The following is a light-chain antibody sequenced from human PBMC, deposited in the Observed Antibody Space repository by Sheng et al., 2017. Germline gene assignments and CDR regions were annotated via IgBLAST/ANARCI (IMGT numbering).Light chain of an antibody. Sequence: QLVLTQSPSASASLGASVKVTCTLSSGHSSNAITWHQQQPEKGPRYLMKVNNDGSHSKVYGIPDRFSGSSSGAERYLTISSLQSEDEADYYCQTWGTGIAVFGGGTKLTVL. CDR2: VNNDGSH. CDR3: QTWGTGIAV. V-gene: IGLV4-69*01. J-gene: IGLJ2*01. CDR1: SGHSSNA.